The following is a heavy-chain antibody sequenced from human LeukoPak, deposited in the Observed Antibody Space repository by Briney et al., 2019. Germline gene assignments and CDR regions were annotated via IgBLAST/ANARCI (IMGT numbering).Heavy chain of an antibody. J-gene: IGHJ4*02. D-gene: IGHD6-19*01. CDR1: GFTFSSYS. Sequence: GGSLRLSCAASGFTFSSYSMNWVRQAPGKGLEWVSGINWNGGSTGYADSVKGRFTISRDNAKNSLYLQMNSLRAEDTALYYCARDPIAVAGTYYFDYWGQGTLVTVSS. CDR3: ARDPIAVAGTYYFDY. CDR2: INWNGGST. V-gene: IGHV3-20*04.